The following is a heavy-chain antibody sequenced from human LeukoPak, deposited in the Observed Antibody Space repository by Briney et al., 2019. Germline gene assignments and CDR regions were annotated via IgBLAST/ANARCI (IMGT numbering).Heavy chain of an antibody. J-gene: IGHJ2*01. Sequence: PGGSLRLSCSASGFSFSDYGMNSGRQAPGKGLGWGSYISSSGSTIYYADSVRGRFTISRDNGRNSLYLKMHILRAEDPPLYYGSNLRGFCYAWYFDLWGRGTLVTVSS. CDR1: GFSFSDYG. CDR2: ISSSGSTI. V-gene: IGHV3-48*01. D-gene: IGHD5-12*01. CDR3: SNLRGFCYAWYFDL.